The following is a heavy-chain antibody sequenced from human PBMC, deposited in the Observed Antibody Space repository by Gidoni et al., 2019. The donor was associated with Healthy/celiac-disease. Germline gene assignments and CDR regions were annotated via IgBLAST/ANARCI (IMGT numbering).Heavy chain of an antibody. CDR3: ARGSRRGYCSGGSCYIGFDP. V-gene: IGHV4-34*01. D-gene: IGHD2-15*01. CDR2: INHSGST. CDR1: GGSFSGYY. J-gene: IGHJ5*02. Sequence: QVQLQQWGAGLLKPSETLSLTCAVYGGSFSGYYWSWIRQPPGKRLEWIGEINHSGSTNYNPSLKSRVTIAVDTSKNQFSLKLSSVTAADTAVYYCARGSRRGYCSGGSCYIGFDPWGQGTLVTVSS.